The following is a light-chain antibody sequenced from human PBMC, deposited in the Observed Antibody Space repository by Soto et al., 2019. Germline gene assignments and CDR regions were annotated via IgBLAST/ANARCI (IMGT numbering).Light chain of an antibody. Sequence: SYELTQPPSVSVAPGKTARITCGGNNIGSKSVHWYQQKPGQAPVLVMYSDSDRPSGIPERFSGSNSGNTATLTISRVEVGDEADYYCQVWDSSSDHPGVFGGGTKLTVL. CDR2: SDS. J-gene: IGLJ2*01. CDR1: NIGSKS. V-gene: IGLV3-21*04. CDR3: QVWDSSSDHPGV.